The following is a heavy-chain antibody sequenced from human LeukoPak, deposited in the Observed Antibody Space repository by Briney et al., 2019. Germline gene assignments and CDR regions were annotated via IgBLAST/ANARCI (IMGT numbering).Heavy chain of an antibody. CDR3: ARVRGSYCSDY. J-gene: IGHJ4*02. D-gene: IGHD1-26*01. CDR2: INSSGSAI. V-gene: IGHV3-11*04. CDR1: GFTFSDYY. Sequence: GGSLRLSCAASGFTFSDYYMSWIRQAPGKGLEWVSYINSSGSAIKYADSVKGRFTISRDNAKNSLYLQMNSLRADDTAMYYCARVRGSYCSDYWGQGTLVTVSS.